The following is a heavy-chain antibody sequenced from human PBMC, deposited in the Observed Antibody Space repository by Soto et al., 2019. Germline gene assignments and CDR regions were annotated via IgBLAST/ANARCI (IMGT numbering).Heavy chain of an antibody. D-gene: IGHD2-15*01. J-gene: IGHJ6*02. CDR1: GFTFSSYS. CDR3: ARGGDCGSGRCYEGSGMDV. CDR2: ITSASYYI. V-gene: IGHV3-21*01. Sequence: PGGSLRLSCAASGFTFSSYSMHWVRQAPGKGLEWVSSITSASYYIYYADSVKGRFTISRDNAKNSLYLQMNSLRAEDTALYYWARGGDCGSGRCYEGSGMDVWGQGTTVTVSS.